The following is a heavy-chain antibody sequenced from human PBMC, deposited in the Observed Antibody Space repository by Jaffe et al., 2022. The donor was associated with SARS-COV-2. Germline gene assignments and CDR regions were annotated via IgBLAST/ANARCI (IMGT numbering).Heavy chain of an antibody. CDR2: IYWDDDK. CDR3: AHGARGPYCSGGSCYWDNWFDP. D-gene: IGHD2-15*01. V-gene: IGHV2-5*02. Sequence: QITLKESGPTLVKPTQTLTLTCTFSGFSLSTSGVGVGWIRQPPGKALEWLALIYWDDDKRYSPSLKSRLTITKDTSKNQVVLTMTNMDPVDTATYYCAHGARGPYCSGGSCYWDNWFDPWGQGTLVTVSS. CDR1: GFSLSTSGVG. J-gene: IGHJ5*02.